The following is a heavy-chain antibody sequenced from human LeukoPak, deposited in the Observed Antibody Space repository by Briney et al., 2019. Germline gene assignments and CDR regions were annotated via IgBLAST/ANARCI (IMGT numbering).Heavy chain of an antibody. Sequence: GGSLRLSCAASGFTYSDYAMSWVRQAPGEGLEWVAVISYDGSNKYYADSVKGRFTISRDNSKNTLYLQMNSLRAEDTAVYYCAKGTDYSNSWGQGTLVTVSS. CDR1: GFTYSDYA. D-gene: IGHD4-11*01. J-gene: IGHJ4*02. V-gene: IGHV3-30*18. CDR2: ISYDGSNK. CDR3: AKGTDYSNS.